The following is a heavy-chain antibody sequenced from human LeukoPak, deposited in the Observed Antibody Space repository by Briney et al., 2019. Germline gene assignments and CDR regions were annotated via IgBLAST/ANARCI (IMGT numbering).Heavy chain of an antibody. CDR3: ARLGTSPAAGILN. D-gene: IGHD6-13*01. J-gene: IGHJ4*02. CDR2: IYYSGST. V-gene: IGHV4-39*01. CDR1: GGSISSSSYY. Sequence: PSETLSLTCTVSGGSISSSSYYWGWIRQPPGTGLEWIGSIYYSGSTYYNPSLKSRVTISVDTSKNQFSLKLSSVTAADTAVYYCARLGTSPAAGILNWGQGTLVTVSS.